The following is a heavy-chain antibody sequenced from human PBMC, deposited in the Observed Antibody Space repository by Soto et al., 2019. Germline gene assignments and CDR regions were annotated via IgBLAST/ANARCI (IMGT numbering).Heavy chain of an antibody. CDR2: ISSSSSYI. D-gene: IGHD3-10*01. CDR1: GFTFSSYS. Sequence: EVQLVESGGGLVKPGGSLRLSCAASGFTFSSYSMNWVRQAPGKGLEWVSSISSSSSYIYYADSVKGRFTISRDNAKNSLYLQMNSLRAEDTAVYYCASHGSGSYYNGIDYWGPGTLVTVSS. CDR3: ASHGSGSYYNGIDY. J-gene: IGHJ4*02. V-gene: IGHV3-21*01.